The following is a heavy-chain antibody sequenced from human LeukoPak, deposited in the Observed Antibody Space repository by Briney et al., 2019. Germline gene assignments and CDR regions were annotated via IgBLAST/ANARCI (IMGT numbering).Heavy chain of an antibody. CDR3: ASQIQLWRIDY. CDR1: GGSFSGYY. D-gene: IGHD5-18*01. Sequence: SETLSLTCAVYGGSFSGYYWSWIRQPPGKGLEWIGSIYYSGSTYYNPSLKSRVTISVDTSKNQFSLKLSSVTAADTAVYYCASQIQLWRIDYWGQGTLVTVSS. J-gene: IGHJ4*02. V-gene: IGHV4-34*01. CDR2: IYYSGST.